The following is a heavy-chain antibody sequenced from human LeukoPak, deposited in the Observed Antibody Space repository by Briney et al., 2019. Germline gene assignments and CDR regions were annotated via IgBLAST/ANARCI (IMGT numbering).Heavy chain of an antibody. V-gene: IGHV3-74*01. CDR3: AREEITVTDAFDI. J-gene: IGHJ3*02. D-gene: IGHD4-17*01. CDR2: INSDGSST. CDR1: GFTFSEYW. Sequence: GGSLRLFCAASGFTFSEYWMHWVRQAPGKGLVWVSRINSDGSSTSYADSVKGRFTISRDSAKNTLYLQINSLRAEDTAVYYCAREEITVTDAFDIWGQGTLVTVSS.